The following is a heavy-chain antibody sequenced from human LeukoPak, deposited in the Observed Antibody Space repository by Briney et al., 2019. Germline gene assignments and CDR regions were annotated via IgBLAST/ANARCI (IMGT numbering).Heavy chain of an antibody. V-gene: IGHV3-9*01. CDR3: ARGATYIFGPFDY. CDR1: GFTYDDYA. J-gene: IGHJ4*02. CDR2: INWNSGSI. Sequence: GRSLRLSCAASGFTYDDYAMHWVRQAPGKGLEWVSGINWNSGSIGYADSVKGRFTISRDNAKNTMYLQMNSLRAEDTAVYYCARGATYIFGPFDYWGQGTPVTVSS. D-gene: IGHD5-18*01.